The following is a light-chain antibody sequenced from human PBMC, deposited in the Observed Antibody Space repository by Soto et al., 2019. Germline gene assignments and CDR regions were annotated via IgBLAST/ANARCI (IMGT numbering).Light chain of an antibody. V-gene: IGKV1-39*01. CDR2: AAS. CDR1: QTTSHY. CDR3: QQSYSTRWT. Sequence: DIQMTQSPSSLSASVGDRVTITCRASQTTSHYLNWYQEKPGKAPKLLIYAASSLQSGVPSRFSGSGSGTDVTLTSSSLQSEDFATYYCQQSYSTRWTFGQGTKVEIK. J-gene: IGKJ1*01.